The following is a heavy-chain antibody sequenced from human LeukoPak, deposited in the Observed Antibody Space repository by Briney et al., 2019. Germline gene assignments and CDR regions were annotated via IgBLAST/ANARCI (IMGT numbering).Heavy chain of an antibody. J-gene: IGHJ4*02. D-gene: IGHD5-18*01. CDR2: IIPIFGTA. V-gene: IGHV1-69*13. CDR1: GGTFSSYA. CDR3: ARSGYSCGYDFDY. Sequence: GASVKVSCKASGGTFSSYAISWVRQAPGQGLEWMGGIIPIFGTANYAQKFQGRVTITADESTSTAYMELSSLRSEDTAVYYCARSGYSCGYDFDYWGQGTLVTVSS.